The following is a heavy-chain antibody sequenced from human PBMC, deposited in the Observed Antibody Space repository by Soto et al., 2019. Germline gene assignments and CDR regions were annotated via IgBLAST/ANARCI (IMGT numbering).Heavy chain of an antibody. CDR1: GFTFSSYA. CDR2: VSNDGRNK. Sequence: QVQLLESGGGVVQPGRSLRLSCAASGFTFSSYAMHWVRQPPGKGLEWVAVVSNDGRNKFYADSVRGRFTISSDNSKNSLYMEMYSLRVEDTAVFYCARCQRGLDYWGQGSLVLVSP. V-gene: IGHV3-30-3*01. J-gene: IGHJ4*02. CDR3: ARCQRGLDY. D-gene: IGHD2-15*01.